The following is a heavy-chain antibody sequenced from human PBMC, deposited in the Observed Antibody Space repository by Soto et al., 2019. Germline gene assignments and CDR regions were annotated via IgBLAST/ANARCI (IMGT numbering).Heavy chain of an antibody. Sequence: QVQLVESGGGVVQPGRSLRLSCAASGFNFNNYGMHWVRQAPGKGLEWVAVIWNDGNGYYYANSVKGRFTISRDNSKNTLYLQLRSLRAEDTDVYYCARRQISPPTRGAASARGGMDVWGQGTTVTVSS. D-gene: IGHD6-13*01. J-gene: IGHJ6*02. CDR3: ARRQISPPTRGAASARGGMDV. CDR1: GFNFNNYG. CDR2: IWNDGNGY. V-gene: IGHV3-33*01.